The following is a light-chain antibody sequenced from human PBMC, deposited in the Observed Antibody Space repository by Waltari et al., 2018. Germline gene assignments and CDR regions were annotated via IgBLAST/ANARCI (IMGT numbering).Light chain of an antibody. CDR2: EVS. CDR1: SSDVGSYNL. V-gene: IGLV2-23*02. CDR3: CSYAGLVV. J-gene: IGLJ2*01. Sequence: QSALTQPASVSGSPGQSITISCTGTSSDVGSYNLVSWYQQHPGKAPKLMIYEVSKRPSGVSNLFSGSKSGNTASLTISGLQAEDEADYYCCSYAGLVVFGGGTKLTVL.